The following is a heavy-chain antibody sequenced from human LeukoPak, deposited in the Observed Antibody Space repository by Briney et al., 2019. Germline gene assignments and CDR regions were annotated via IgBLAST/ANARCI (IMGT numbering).Heavy chain of an antibody. J-gene: IGHJ4*02. CDR1: GGSFSGYY. CDR2: INHSGST. CDR3: ARSSLAVYFDY. V-gene: IGHV4-34*01. Sequence: PSETLSLTCAVYGGSFSGYYWSWIRQPPGKGLEWIGEINHSGSTNYNPSLKSRLTISLDTAKNQFSLYLSSVTAADTAMYFCARSSLAVYFDYWGQGTLVTASS.